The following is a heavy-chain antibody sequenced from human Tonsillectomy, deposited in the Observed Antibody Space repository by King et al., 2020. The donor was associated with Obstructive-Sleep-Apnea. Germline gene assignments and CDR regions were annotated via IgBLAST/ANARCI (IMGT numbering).Heavy chain of an antibody. V-gene: IGHV1-46*01. J-gene: IGHJ4*02. CDR3: ARDTSRAFSGTSKQADY. Sequence: QLVRSGAEVRKPGASVKVSCKASGYTFTTYYMHWVRQAPGQGLEWMGIINPSAGSITYAQKFQDRVALTRDTSTSTIYIELSSLISEDTAAYYCARDTSRAFSGTSKQADYWGQGTLVTVSS. D-gene: IGHD1-26*01. CDR1: GYTFTTYY. CDR2: INPSAGSI.